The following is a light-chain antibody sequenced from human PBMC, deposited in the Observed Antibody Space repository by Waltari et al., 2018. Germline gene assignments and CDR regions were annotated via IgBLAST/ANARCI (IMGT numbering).Light chain of an antibody. CDR3: QQSYSPLYT. V-gene: IGKV1-39*01. Sequence: DIQMTQSPSSLSASVGDRVTITGRESQSISGYLNWYQQKSGKAPKLLSYASYTLLSGVPSRFRGSGSGTVFTLTITSLQPEDFATYYCQQSYSPLYTFGQGTKLEIE. CDR2: ASY. J-gene: IGKJ2*01. CDR1: QSISGY.